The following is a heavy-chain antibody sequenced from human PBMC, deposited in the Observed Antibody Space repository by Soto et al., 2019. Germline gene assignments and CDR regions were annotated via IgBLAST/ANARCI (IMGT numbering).Heavy chain of an antibody. D-gene: IGHD3-22*01. CDR3: AKDRTSSGYFDY. CDR1: GFSFRGYA. CDR2: ISDSGGRT. Sequence: EVQLLESGGGLVQPGGSLRLSCVASGFSFRGYAMSWVRQAPGKGREWVSAISDSGGRTYYADSVKGGFTISRDNAKNPLYRKMNSQRAEDPAVYYCAKDRTSSGYFDYGGQGTLVTFST. V-gene: IGHV3-23*01. J-gene: IGHJ4*02.